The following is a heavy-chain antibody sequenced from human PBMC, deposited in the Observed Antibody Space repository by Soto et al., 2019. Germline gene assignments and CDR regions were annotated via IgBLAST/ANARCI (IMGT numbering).Heavy chain of an antibody. CDR1: GYTFTSYG. CDR2: IRTYNGNT. Sequence: ASVKVSCKASGYTFTSYGVSWVRQAPGQGLEWMGWIRTYNGNTNYAQKLQGRVTMTTDTSTSTAYMELRRLRSDDTAVYYCARGRVGSDYDFWSVYTPIDVWGQGTTVTVS. D-gene: IGHD3-3*01. V-gene: IGHV1-18*04. J-gene: IGHJ6*02. CDR3: ARGRVGSDYDFWSVYTPIDV.